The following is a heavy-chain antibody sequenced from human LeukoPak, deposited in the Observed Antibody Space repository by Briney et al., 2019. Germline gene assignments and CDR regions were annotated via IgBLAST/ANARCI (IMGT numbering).Heavy chain of an antibody. J-gene: IGHJ6*03. V-gene: IGHV1-69*06. CDR2: IIPMFTTP. CDR1: GGTFRSYA. D-gene: IGHD2-21*02. Sequence: GASVKVSCKVSGGTFRSYAINWVRQAPGQGLEALGIIIPMFTTPNCAQNFQDRVTITADTATSTAYMEMSNLRSDDTAVYYCAVTNTDYSYYMDVWGKGTTVVVSS. CDR3: AVTNTDYSYYMDV.